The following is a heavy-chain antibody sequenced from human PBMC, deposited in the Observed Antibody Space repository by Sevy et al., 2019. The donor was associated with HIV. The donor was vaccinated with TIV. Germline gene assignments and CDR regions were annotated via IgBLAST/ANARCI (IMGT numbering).Heavy chain of an antibody. CDR1: GFTFSSYA. V-gene: IGHV3-64*01. CDR3: ARMGGYSYGYHDGFDI. Sequence: GGSLRLSCAASGFTFSSYAMHWVRQAPGKGLEYVSAISSNGGSTYYANSVKGRFSISRDNSKNTLYLQMGSLRAEDMAVCYCARMGGYSYGYHDGFDIWGQGTMVTVSS. J-gene: IGHJ3*02. D-gene: IGHD5-18*01. CDR2: ISSNGGST.